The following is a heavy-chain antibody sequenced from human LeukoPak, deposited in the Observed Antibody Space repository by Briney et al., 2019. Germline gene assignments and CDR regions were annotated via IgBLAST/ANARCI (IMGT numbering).Heavy chain of an antibody. CDR1: GFTFSSYG. CDR3: AKVRLLYCSSTSCPLDY. CDR2: ISGSADTI. Sequence: GGSLRLSCAASGFTFSSYGMSWVRQTPGKGLEWVSAISGSADTIYYAASVKGRFTVSRDNSKNTLYLQMNSLRDDDTAVYYCAKVRLLYCSSTSCPLDYWGQGTLVTVSS. J-gene: IGHJ4*02. D-gene: IGHD2-2*01. V-gene: IGHV3-23*01.